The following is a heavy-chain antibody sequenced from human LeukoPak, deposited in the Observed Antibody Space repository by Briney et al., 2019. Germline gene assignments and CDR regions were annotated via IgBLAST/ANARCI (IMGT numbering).Heavy chain of an antibody. CDR1: GYSFTSGW. Sequence: SGESLKISCKGSGYSFTSGWIGWVRQMPGKGLEWMGVVYPVDSNIKYSPSFQGQVTISADKSISTAYLQWSSLKASDAAMYYCARSDYGYGMDVWGQGTTVTVSS. V-gene: IGHV5-51*01. D-gene: IGHD4-17*01. CDR2: VYPVDSNI. CDR3: ARSDYGYGMDV. J-gene: IGHJ6*02.